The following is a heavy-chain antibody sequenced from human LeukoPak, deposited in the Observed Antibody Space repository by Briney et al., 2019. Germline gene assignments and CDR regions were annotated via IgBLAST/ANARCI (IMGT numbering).Heavy chain of an antibody. D-gene: IGHD4-11*01. CDR3: AKKKTGTTKAFDC. J-gene: IGHJ4*02. V-gene: IGHV3-23*01. CDR1: GFTFGSYA. CDR2: ISGGGPGT. Sequence: GGSLRLSCAASGFTFGSYAMSWVRQAPGKGLEWVSAISGGGPGTYYADSVKGRFTISRDNSKNTLYLQMNSLRAEDTAVYYCAKKKTGTTKAFDCWGQGTLVTVSS.